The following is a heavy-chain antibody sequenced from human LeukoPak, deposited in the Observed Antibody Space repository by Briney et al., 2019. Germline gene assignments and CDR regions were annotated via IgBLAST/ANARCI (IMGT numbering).Heavy chain of an antibody. D-gene: IGHD5-24*01. CDR1: GYTFTSYY. J-gene: IGHJ4*02. CDR3: ARQMATRLYNFDY. CDR2: INPSGGST. Sequence: ASVKVSCKASGYTFTSYYMHWVRQAPGQEREWMGIINPSGGSTSYAQKFQGRVTLTRDTPTSTVYMELTTLRSEDTPVYNGARQMATRLYNFDYWGQGTLVTVSS. V-gene: IGHV1-46*01.